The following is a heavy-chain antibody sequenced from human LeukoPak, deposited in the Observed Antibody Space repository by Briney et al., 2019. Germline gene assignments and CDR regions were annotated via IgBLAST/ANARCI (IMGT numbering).Heavy chain of an antibody. CDR3: ARTLFDTPSS. Sequence: ASVKVSCKASGYTFTGYYMHWVRQAPGQGLEWMGWINPNSGGTNYAQKFQGRVTITADESTSTAYMELSSLRSEDTAVYYCARTLFDTPSSWGQGTLVTVSS. CDR1: GYTFTGYY. V-gene: IGHV1-2*02. D-gene: IGHD3-3*01. CDR2: INPNSGGT. J-gene: IGHJ4*02.